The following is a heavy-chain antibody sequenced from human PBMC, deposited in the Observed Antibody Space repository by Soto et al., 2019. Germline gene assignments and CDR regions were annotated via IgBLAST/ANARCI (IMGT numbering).Heavy chain of an antibody. CDR1: GGSISSDGYY. V-gene: IGHV4-31*03. Sequence: SETLSLTCIVSGGSISSDGYYSTWIRQHPAKGLEWIGYIYYSGATYYNPSLQSRVTMSLDTSKNHFSLNLSSLTAADTAVYYCAREAIRGVSFYGMDVWGQGTTVT. CDR3: AREAIRGVSFYGMDV. CDR2: IYYSGAT. D-gene: IGHD3-10*01. J-gene: IGHJ6*02.